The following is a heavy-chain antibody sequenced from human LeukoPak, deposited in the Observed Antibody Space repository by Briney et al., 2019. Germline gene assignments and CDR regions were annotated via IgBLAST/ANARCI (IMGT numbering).Heavy chain of an antibody. CDR3: AAGYCSSNSCYHYGMDV. D-gene: IGHD2-2*01. CDR1: GFTFSDYY. J-gene: IGHJ6*02. V-gene: IGHV3-11*01. CDR2: ISSSGSTI. Sequence: GGSLRLSCAASGFTFSDYYMSWIRQAPGKGLEWVSYISSSGSTIYYADSVKGRFPISRDNAKNSLYLQMNSLRAEDTAVYYCAAGYCSSNSCYHYGMDVWGQGTTVTVSS.